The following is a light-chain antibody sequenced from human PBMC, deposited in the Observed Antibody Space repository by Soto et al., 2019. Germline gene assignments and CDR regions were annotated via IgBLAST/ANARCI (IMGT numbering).Light chain of an antibody. Sequence: QSVLTQPPSASGTPGQTVTISCSGTSSNIGSNYVYWYQQLPGTAPKLLISKNNQRPSGVPGRFSGSRSGTSASLAITGLRSEDEAVYYCAAWDDSLSGRLFGGGTKVTVL. CDR1: SSNIGSNY. CDR3: AAWDDSLSGRL. CDR2: KNN. J-gene: IGLJ3*02. V-gene: IGLV1-47*01.